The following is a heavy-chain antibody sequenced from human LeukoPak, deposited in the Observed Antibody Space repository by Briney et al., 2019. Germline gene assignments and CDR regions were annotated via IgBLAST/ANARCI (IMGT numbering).Heavy chain of an antibody. Sequence: PSQTLSLTCTVSGGSISSGGYYWSWIRQHPGKGLEWIGYIYYSGSTYYNPSLKSRVTISVDTSKNQFSLKLSSVTAADTAVYYCARDSESSVWYRYNWFDPWGQGTLVTVSS. CDR1: GGSISSGGYY. CDR3: ARDSESSVWYRYNWFDP. V-gene: IGHV4-31*03. J-gene: IGHJ5*02. D-gene: IGHD6-13*01. CDR2: IYYSGST.